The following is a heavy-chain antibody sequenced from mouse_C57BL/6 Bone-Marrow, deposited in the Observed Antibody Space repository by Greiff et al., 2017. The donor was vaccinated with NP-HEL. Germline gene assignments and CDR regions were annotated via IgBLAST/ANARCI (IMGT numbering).Heavy chain of an antibody. V-gene: IGHV1-72*01. CDR1: GYTFTSYW. Sequence: QVQLQQPGAELVKPGASVKVSCKASGYTFTSYWMHWVKQRPGQGLEWIGRIDPNSGGTKYNEKFKSKATLTVDKPSSTAYMQLSSLTSEDSAVYYCARDYYGSSSLFDYWGQGTTLTVSS. D-gene: IGHD1-1*01. CDR2: IDPNSGGT. J-gene: IGHJ2*01. CDR3: ARDYYGSSSLFDY.